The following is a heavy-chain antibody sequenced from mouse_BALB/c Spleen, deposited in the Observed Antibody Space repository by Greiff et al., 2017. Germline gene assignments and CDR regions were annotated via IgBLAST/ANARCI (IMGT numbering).Heavy chain of an antibody. J-gene: IGHJ3*01. CDR1: GYSFTGYN. V-gene: IGHV1S135*01. CDR2: IDPYNGGT. Sequence: EVKLQQSGPELGKPGASVKISCKASGYSFTGYNMYWVKQSHRKSLEWIGYIDPYNGGTSYNQKSKGKATLTVDKSSSTAYMHLNSLTSEDSAIYYCARAYYGNSGFAYWGQGTLVTVSA. CDR3: ARAYYGNSGFAY. D-gene: IGHD2-10*01.